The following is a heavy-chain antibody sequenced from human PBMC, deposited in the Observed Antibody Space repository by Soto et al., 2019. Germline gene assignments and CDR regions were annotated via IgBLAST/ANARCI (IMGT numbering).Heavy chain of an antibody. CDR3: ARVRCFNGLCHTADYGMDV. CDR2: IIPISGTT. D-gene: IGHD2-8*01. J-gene: IGHJ6*02. CDR1: GDVFRSYG. Sequence: ASVKVSCKASGDVFRSYGINWVRQAPGQGLEWMGGIIPISGTTNYAQKFQGRVAITADESTDTVYMELSRLRSEDTAVYFCARVRCFNGLCHTADYGMDVWGQGTTVTVSS. V-gene: IGHV1-69*13.